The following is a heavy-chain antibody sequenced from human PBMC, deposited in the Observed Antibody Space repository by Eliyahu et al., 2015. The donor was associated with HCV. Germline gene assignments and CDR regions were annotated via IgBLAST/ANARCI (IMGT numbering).Heavy chain of an antibody. CDR3: ARLKYYDILTGYTRPYYFDY. D-gene: IGHD3-9*01. CDR1: GYSFTSYW. J-gene: IGHJ4*02. Sequence: EVQLVQSGAEVKKPGESLKISCKGSGYSFTSYWIGWVRQMPGKGLEWMGIIYPGDSDTRYSPSFQGQVTISADKSISTAYLQWSSLKASDTAMYYCARLKYYDILTGYTRPYYFDYWGQGTLVTVSS. CDR2: IYPGDSDT. V-gene: IGHV5-51*01.